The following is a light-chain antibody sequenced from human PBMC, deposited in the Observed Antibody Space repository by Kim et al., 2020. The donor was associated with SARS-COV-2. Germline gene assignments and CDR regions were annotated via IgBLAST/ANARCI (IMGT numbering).Light chain of an antibody. J-gene: IGKJ1*01. CDR2: GAS. CDR1: QSVTTS. Sequence: VSPGKGASLSCRASQSVTTSVAWYQHKLGQAPRLLIYGASTRATGVSARFSGSGSGTEFILTISSLQSEDFAIYYCQQSHTWPWTFGQGTKVDIK. CDR3: QQSHTWPWT. V-gene: IGKV3-15*01.